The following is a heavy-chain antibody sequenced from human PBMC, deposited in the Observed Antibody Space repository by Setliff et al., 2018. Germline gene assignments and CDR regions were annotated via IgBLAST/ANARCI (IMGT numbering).Heavy chain of an antibody. D-gene: IGHD4-17*01. CDR3: AQDRSTVTPSFSYYMDV. CDR2: IYHGGKT. V-gene: IGHV4-39*07. CDR1: GGSISSGVYY. J-gene: IGHJ6*03. Sequence: PSETLSLTCTVSGGSISSGVYYWGWIRQPPGKGLEWIGRIYHGGKTYYNTSLKSRLTMSIDTSKNQVSLVLTSVTAADTALYYCAQDRSTVTPSFSYYMDVWGKGAAVTVSS.